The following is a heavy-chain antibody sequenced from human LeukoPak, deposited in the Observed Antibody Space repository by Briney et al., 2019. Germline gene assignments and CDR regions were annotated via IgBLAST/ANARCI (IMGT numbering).Heavy chain of an antibody. Sequence: GGSLRLSCAASGFTFSSYWMHWVRQAPGKGLVWVSRINSDGSSTSYADSVKSRFTISRDNAKNTLYLQMNSLRAEDTAVYYCARAAQSYYYDCSGYSYFDYWGQGTLVTVSS. D-gene: IGHD3-22*01. CDR3: ARAAQSYYYDCSGYSYFDY. J-gene: IGHJ4*02. CDR2: INSDGSST. CDR1: GFTFSSYW. V-gene: IGHV3-74*01.